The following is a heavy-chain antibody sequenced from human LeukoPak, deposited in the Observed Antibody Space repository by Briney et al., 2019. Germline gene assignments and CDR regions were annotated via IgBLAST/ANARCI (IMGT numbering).Heavy chain of an antibody. CDR1: GFTFSNAW. CDR2: IKSKTDGGTT. Sequence: GGSLRLSCAASGFTFSNAWMSWVRQAPGKGLEWVGRIKSKTDGGTTDYAAPVKGRFTISRDDSKNTLYLQMNSLKTEDTAVYYCTTDSPRTAGSPLGYWGQGTLVTVSS. D-gene: IGHD2-8*02. V-gene: IGHV3-15*01. J-gene: IGHJ4*02. CDR3: TTDSPRTAGSPLGY.